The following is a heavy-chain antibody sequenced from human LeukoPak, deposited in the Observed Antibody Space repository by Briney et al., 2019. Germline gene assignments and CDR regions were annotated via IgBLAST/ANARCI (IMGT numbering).Heavy chain of an antibody. D-gene: IGHD5-12*01. V-gene: IGHV3-11*06. Sequence: PGGSLRLSCAASGFTFSDYYMSWIRQTPGKGLEWVSYISSSSSYTNYADSVKGRFTISRDNAKNSLYLQMNSLRAEDTAVYYCARAHSGYADYWGQGTLVTVSS. CDR2: ISSSSSYT. CDR3: ARAHSGYADY. CDR1: GFTFSDYY. J-gene: IGHJ4*02.